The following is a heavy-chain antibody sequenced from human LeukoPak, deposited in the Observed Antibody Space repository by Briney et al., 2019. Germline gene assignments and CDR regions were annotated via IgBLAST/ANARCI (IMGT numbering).Heavy chain of an antibody. J-gene: IGHJ4*02. D-gene: IGHD1-26*01. V-gene: IGHV4-39*07. CDR3: ARESWLGGSRPGGYYFDY. CDR2: IYYSGST. Sequence: SETLSLTCTVTGGSISSSSYYWGWIRQPPGKGLEWIGSIYYSGSTYYNPSLKSRVTISVDTSKNQFSLKLSSVTAADTAVYYCARESWLGGSRPGGYYFDYWGQGTLVTVSS. CDR1: GGSISSSSYY.